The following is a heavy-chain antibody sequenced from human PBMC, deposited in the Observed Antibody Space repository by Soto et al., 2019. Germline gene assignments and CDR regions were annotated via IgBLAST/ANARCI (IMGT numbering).Heavy chain of an antibody. D-gene: IGHD2-15*01. V-gene: IGHV4-39*01. CDR1: GGSISSSSYW. J-gene: IGHJ6*02. CDR3: ARPGDCSGGTCLAAAMDV. CDR2: IYNSGGT. Sequence: QLQLQESGPGLVKPSETLSLTCAVSGGSISSSSYWWGWIRQSPGKGLEWIGSIYNSGGTYYNPSLKSRVTISVDTSKNKFSLKLTSVTAADTAVYYCARPGDCSGGTCLAAAMDVWGQGITVTVSS.